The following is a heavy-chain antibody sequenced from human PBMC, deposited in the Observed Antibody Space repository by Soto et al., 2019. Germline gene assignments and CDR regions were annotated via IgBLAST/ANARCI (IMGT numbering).Heavy chain of an antibody. V-gene: IGHV3-30*18. J-gene: IGHJ6*02. Sequence: QAHLVESGGDVVQPGRSLRLSCEASGFTFSSYGMHWVRQSPGKGLEWVAVLSFDGHKQYYADSVKGRFNITRDNSKNTLHLQMNSLRPEDTAVYYCAKAPTGSYSYFYGMDVWGQGTTVIVSS. CDR3: AKAPTGSYSYFYGMDV. CDR1: GFTFSSYG. D-gene: IGHD3-10*01. CDR2: LSFDGHKQ.